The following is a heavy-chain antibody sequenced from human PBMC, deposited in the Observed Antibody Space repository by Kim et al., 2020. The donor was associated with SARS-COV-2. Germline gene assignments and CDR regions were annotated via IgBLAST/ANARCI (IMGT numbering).Heavy chain of an antibody. CDR1: GFTFSSYG. CDR2: ISYDGSNK. CDR3: ARDSMITFGGVIDY. V-gene: IGHV3-33*05. Sequence: GGSLRLSCAASGFTFSSYGMHWVRQAPGKGLEWVAVISYDGSNKYYADSVKGRFTISRDNSKNTLYLQMNSLRAEDTAVYYCARDSMITFGGVIDYWGQGTLVTVSS. D-gene: IGHD3-16*01. J-gene: IGHJ4*02.